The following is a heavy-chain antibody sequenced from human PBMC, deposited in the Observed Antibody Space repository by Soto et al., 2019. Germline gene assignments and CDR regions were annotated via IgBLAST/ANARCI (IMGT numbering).Heavy chain of an antibody. V-gene: IGHV3-23*01. CDR1: GFTFSSHA. D-gene: IGHD6-19*01. CDR3: AKRAVADTGGRYFDY. CDR2: ISVSGGNT. Sequence: EVQLLESGGGLVQPGGSLRLSCAASGFTFSSHAMSWVRQAPGKGLEWVSSISVSGGNTYYADSVKGRFTISRDNSKNTLYLQMNSLRAEDTAVYYCAKRAVADTGGRYFDYWGQGTLVTVSS. J-gene: IGHJ4*02.